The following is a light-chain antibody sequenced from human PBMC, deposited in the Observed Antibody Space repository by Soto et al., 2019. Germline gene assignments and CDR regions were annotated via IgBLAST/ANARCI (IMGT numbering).Light chain of an antibody. V-gene: IGKV3-20*01. CDR2: GAS. Sequence: EIVLTQSPATLSLSPGERATLSCRASQSVTDNYLAWYQQKPGQAPRLVISGASSRTSGIPDRFSASGSGTDFTLTISRLEPEDFAVYYCQQYGSSLPWTFGQGTKVDIK. J-gene: IGKJ1*01. CDR1: QSVTDNY. CDR3: QQYGSSLPWT.